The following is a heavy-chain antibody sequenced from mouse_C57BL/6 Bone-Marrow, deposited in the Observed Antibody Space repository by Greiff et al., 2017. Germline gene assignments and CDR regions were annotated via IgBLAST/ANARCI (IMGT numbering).Heavy chain of an antibody. CDR3: AKNYGSSFDY. CDR1: GFTFSDYG. J-gene: IGHJ2*01. V-gene: IGHV5-17*01. Sequence: EVKVEESGGGLVKPGGSLKLSCAASGFTFSDYGMHWVRQAPEKGLEWVAYISSGSSTIYYADTVKGRFTLSRDNAKNTLFLQMTSLRSEDTAMYYCAKNYGSSFDYWGQGTTLTVSS. CDR2: ISSGSSTI. D-gene: IGHD1-1*01.